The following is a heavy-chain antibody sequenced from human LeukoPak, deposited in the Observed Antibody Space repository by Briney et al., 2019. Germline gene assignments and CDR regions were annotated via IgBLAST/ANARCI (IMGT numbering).Heavy chain of an antibody. CDR3: ARDGPSGGSLPDY. V-gene: IGHV1-69*13. CDR2: IIPIFGTA. Sequence: SMKVSCKASGGTFSSYAISWVRQAPGQGLEWMGGIIPIFGTANYAQKFQGRVTITADESTSTAYMELSSLRSEDTAVYYCARDGPSGGSLPDYWGQGTLVTVSS. J-gene: IGHJ4*02. CDR1: GGTFSSYA. D-gene: IGHD2-15*01.